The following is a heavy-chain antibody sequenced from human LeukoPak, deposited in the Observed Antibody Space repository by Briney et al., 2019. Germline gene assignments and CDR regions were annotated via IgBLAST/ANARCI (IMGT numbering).Heavy chain of an antibody. CDR1: GFTFSSYA. J-gene: IGHJ4*02. D-gene: IGHD4-23*01. CDR2: ISYDGSNK. CDR3: ARSPTTVVDMYFDY. Sequence: GRSLRLSCAASGFTFSSYAMHWVRQAPGKGLKWVAVISYDGSNKYYADSVKGRFTISRDNSKNTLYLQMNSLRPEDTAVYYCARSPTTVVDMYFDYWGQGTLVTVSS. V-gene: IGHV3-30-3*01.